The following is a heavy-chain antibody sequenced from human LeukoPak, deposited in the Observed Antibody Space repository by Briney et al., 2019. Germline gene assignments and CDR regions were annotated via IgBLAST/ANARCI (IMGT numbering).Heavy chain of an antibody. CDR1: GFTVSSNY. CDR2: TYSGGST. CDR3: AVVLRFLEYLVY. J-gene: IGHJ4*02. V-gene: IGHV3-66*02. Sequence: GGPLRLSCAASGFTVSSNYMSWVRQAPGKGLEWVSVTYSGGSTYYADSVKGRFTISRDNSKNTLHLQMNSLRAEDTAVYYCAVVLRFLEYLVYWGQGTLVTVSS. D-gene: IGHD3-3*01.